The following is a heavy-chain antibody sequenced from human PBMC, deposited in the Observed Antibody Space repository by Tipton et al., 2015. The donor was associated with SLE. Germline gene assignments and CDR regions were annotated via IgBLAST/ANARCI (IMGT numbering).Heavy chain of an antibody. V-gene: IGHV4-59*11. CDR3: ARDNYYGSGSSSRWFDP. CDR2: IYYSGST. Sequence: TLSLTCTVSGGSISSHYWSWIRQPPGKGLEWIGYIYYSGSTHYNPSLKSRVTISVDTSKNQFSLKLSSVTAADTAVYYCARDNYYGSGSSSRWFDPWGQGTLVTVSS. J-gene: IGHJ5*02. CDR1: GGSISSHY. D-gene: IGHD3-10*01.